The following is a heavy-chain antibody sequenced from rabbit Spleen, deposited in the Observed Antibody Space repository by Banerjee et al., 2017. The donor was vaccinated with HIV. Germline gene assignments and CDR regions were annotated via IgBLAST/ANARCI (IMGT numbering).Heavy chain of an antibody. J-gene: IGHJ4*01. CDR1: GFSFSSKYV. Sequence: QEQLEESGGGLVKPEGSLTLTCKASGFSFSSKYVMCWVRQAPGKGLEWIACINTSSGNTVYASWASGRFTASKASSTTVTLQMTSLTAADTATYFCARDLAVVIGWNLNLWGPGTLVTVS. CDR3: ARDLAVVIGWNLNL. V-gene: IGHV1S45*01. D-gene: IGHD2-1*01. CDR2: INTSSGNT.